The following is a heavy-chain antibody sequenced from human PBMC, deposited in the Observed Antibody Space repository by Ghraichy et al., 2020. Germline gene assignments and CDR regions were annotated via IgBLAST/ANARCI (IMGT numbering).Heavy chain of an antibody. CDR1: GGSISSGSYY. V-gene: IGHV4-31*03. CDR3: ARAYYDFWSGYYPPPSFDY. D-gene: IGHD3-3*01. CDR2: IYYSGST. Sequence: SETLSLTCTVSGGSISSGSYYWSWIRQHPGKGLEWIGYIYYSGSTYYNPSLKSRLTISVDTSKNQFSLRLSSVTAADTAVYYCARAYYDFWSGYYPPPSFDYWGQGTLVTVSS. J-gene: IGHJ4*02.